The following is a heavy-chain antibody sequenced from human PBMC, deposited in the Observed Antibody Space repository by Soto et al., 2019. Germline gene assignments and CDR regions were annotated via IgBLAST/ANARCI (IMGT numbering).Heavy chain of an antibody. CDR2: IDWDDDK. Sequence: SGPTLVNPTHALTLTGTFSGFSLSTSGMCVSWIRQPPGKALEWLALIDWDDDKYYSTSLKTRLTISKDTSKNQVVLTMTNMDPVDTATYYCARMEKVGAHYYYGMDVWGQGTTVTVSS. V-gene: IGHV2-70*01. J-gene: IGHJ6*02. CDR3: ARMEKVGAHYYYGMDV. CDR1: GFSLSTSGMC. D-gene: IGHD1-26*01.